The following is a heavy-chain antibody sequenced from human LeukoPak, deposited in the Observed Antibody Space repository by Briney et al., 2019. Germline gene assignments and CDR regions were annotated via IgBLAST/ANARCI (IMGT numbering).Heavy chain of an antibody. D-gene: IGHD6-19*01. CDR1: GGTFSSYA. V-gene: IGHV1-69*13. CDR2: IIPIFGTA. J-gene: IGHJ4*02. CDR3: ARSTVGAVARFDY. Sequence: SVKVSCKASGGTFSSYAISWVRQAPGQGLERMGGIIPIFGTANYAQKFQGRVTITADESTSTAYMELSSLRSEDTAVYYCARSTVGAVARFDYWGQGTLVTVSS.